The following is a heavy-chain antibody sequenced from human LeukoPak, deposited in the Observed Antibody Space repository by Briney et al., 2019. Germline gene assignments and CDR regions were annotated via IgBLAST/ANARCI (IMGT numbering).Heavy chain of an antibody. CDR3: ARDQGMATITLEYYYGIDV. CDR1: GGSFSGYY. CDR2: INHSGST. D-gene: IGHD5-24*01. J-gene: IGHJ6*02. V-gene: IGHV4-34*01. Sequence: SETLSLTCAVYGGSFSGYYWSWIRQPPGKGLEWIGEINHSGSTNYNPSLKSRVTISVDTSKNQFSLKLSSVTAADTAVYYCARDQGMATITLEYYYGIDVWGQGTTVTVSS.